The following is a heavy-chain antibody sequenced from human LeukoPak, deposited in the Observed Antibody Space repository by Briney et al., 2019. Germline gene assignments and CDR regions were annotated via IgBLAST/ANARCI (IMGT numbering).Heavy chain of an antibody. CDR3: AREAAVAGIYFDS. CDR2: ISYDGSST. D-gene: IGHD6-19*01. Sequence: GGSLRLSCAASGFTFSTYGMHWARQAPGKGLVWVSRISYDGSSTNYADSVKGRSSISRDNAKNTVYLQMNSLRAEDTAVYYCAREAAVAGIYFDSWGQGTLVTVSS. CDR1: GFTFSTYG. J-gene: IGHJ4*02. V-gene: IGHV3-74*01.